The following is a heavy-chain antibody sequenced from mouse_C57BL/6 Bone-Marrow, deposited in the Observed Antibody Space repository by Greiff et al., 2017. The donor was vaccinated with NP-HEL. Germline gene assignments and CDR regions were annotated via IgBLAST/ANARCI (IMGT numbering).Heavy chain of an antibody. J-gene: IGHJ3*01. V-gene: IGHV5-6*02. CDR3: ASPYDYDVAWVAY. Sequence: DVKLVESGGDLVKPGGSLKLSCAASGFTFSSYGMSWVRQTPDKRLEWVATISSGGSYTYYPDSVKGRFTISRDNAKNTLYLQMSSLKSEDTAVYYCASPYDYDVAWVAYWGQGTLVTVSA. D-gene: IGHD2-4*01. CDR2: ISSGGSYT. CDR1: GFTFSSYG.